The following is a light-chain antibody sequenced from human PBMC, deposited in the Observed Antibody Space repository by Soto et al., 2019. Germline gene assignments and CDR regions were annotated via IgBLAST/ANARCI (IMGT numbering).Light chain of an antibody. J-gene: IGKJ5*01. V-gene: IGKV3-11*01. CDR1: QSISTY. CDR3: QQRSNWVT. CDR2: DAS. Sequence: EVVLTQSPATLSLSPGERATLSCRASQSISTYLAWYQQKPGQAPRLLIYDASSRATDIAARFSGSGSGTDFSLIISSLEPEDAAVYYCQQRSNWVTFGQGTRLEIK.